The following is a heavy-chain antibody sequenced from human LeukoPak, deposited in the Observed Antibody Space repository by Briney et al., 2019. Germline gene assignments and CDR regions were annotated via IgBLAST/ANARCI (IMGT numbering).Heavy chain of an antibody. J-gene: IGHJ2*01. CDR3: ARDLCSSTSCPHRNWYFDL. V-gene: IGHV1-69*04. CDR2: IIPIFGIA. D-gene: IGHD2-2*01. Sequence: ASVKVSCKASGGTFSSYAISWVRQAPGQGLEWMGRIIPIFGIANYAQKFQGRVTITADKSTSTAYMELSSLRSEDTAVYYCARDLCSSTSCPHRNWYFDLWGRGTLVTVSS. CDR1: GGTFSSYA.